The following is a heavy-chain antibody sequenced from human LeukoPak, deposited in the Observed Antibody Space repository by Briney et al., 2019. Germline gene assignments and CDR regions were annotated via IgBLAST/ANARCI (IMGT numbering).Heavy chain of an antibody. Sequence: GGSLRLSCGASGFTFSDYYMSWIRQAQGKGLEWVSYISSSGSTIYYADSVKGRFTISRDNAKNSLYLQMNSLRAEDTAVYYCARDDYPSGSLGMDVWGQGTTVTVSS. D-gene: IGHD3-10*01. CDR3: ARDDYPSGSLGMDV. J-gene: IGHJ6*02. V-gene: IGHV3-11*01. CDR2: ISSSGSTI. CDR1: GFTFSDYY.